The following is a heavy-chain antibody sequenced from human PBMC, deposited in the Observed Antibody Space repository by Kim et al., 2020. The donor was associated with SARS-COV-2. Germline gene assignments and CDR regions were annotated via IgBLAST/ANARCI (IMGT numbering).Heavy chain of an antibody. CDR1: GGSIRSGDYY. CDR2: IFYSGST. CDR3: ARGGSGSCFFYFDY. Sequence: SETLSLTCTVSGGSIRSGDYYWNWIRQPPGKGLEWIGYIFYSGSTDYNPSRKRRLSISVDTDKNQFSLKLSSVTATDTALYDCARGGSGSCFFYFDYWGQAPLVTVFS. D-gene: IGHD1-26*01. J-gene: IGHJ4*02. V-gene: IGHV4-30-4*01.